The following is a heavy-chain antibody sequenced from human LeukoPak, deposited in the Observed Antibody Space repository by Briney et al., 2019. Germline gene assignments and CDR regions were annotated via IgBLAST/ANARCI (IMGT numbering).Heavy chain of an antibody. V-gene: IGHV4-4*07. Sequence: SETLSLTCTVSGGSISSYYWSWIRQPAGKGLEWIGRIYTSGSTNYNPSLKSRVTMSVDTSKNQFSLKLSSVTAADTAVYYCARDQRETYYYGSGSPPHNWFDPWGQGTLVTVSS. D-gene: IGHD3-10*01. CDR1: GGSISSYY. CDR3: ARDQRETYYYGSGSPPHNWFDP. CDR2: IYTSGST. J-gene: IGHJ5*02.